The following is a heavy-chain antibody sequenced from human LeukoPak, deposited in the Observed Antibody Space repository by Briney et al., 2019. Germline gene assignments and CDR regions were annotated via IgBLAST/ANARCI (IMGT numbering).Heavy chain of an antibody. J-gene: IGHJ4*02. V-gene: IGHV3-66*01. CDR3: AKLGLDYYDSSGYYPFDY. CDR2: IYSGGST. Sequence: GGSLRLSCAASGFTVSSNYMSWVRQAPGKGLEWVSVIYSGGSTYYADSVKGRFTISRDNSKNTLYLQMNSLRAEDTAVYYCAKLGLDYYDSSGYYPFDYWGQGTLVTVSS. CDR1: GFTVSSNY. D-gene: IGHD3-22*01.